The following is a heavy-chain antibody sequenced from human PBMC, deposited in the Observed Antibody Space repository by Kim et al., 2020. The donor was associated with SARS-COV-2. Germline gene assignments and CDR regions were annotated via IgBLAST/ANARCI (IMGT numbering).Heavy chain of an antibody. V-gene: IGHV4-39*01. D-gene: IGHD3-9*01. Sequence: PSLKSRVNISVDTSKNQFSLKLSSVTAADTAVYYCARHIYDILTGYYDDYWGQGTLVTVSS. J-gene: IGHJ4*02. CDR3: ARHIYDILTGYYDDY.